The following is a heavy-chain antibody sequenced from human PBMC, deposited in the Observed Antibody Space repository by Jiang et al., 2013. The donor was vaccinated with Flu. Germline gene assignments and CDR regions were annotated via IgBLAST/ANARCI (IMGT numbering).Heavy chain of an antibody. Sequence: SAAWNWIRQSPSRGLEWLGRTYYRSKWYNDYAVSVKSRITINPDTSKNQFSLQLNSVTPEDTAVYYCARGLSGYDRHPPYYYYYYGMDVWGQGTTVTVSS. J-gene: IGHJ6*02. V-gene: IGHV6-1*01. CDR1: SAA. CDR3: ARGLSGYDRHPPYYYYYYGMDV. D-gene: IGHD5-12*01. CDR2: TYYRSKWYN.